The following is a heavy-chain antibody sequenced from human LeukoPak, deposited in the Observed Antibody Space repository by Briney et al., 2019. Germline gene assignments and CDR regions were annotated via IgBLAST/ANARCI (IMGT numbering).Heavy chain of an antibody. CDR3: AELGITMIGGV. CDR1: GFTFSSYS. J-gene: IGHJ6*04. D-gene: IGHD3-10*02. Sequence: GGSLRLSCAASGFTFSSYSMNWVRQAPGKGLEWVSSISSSSSYMYYADSAKGRFTISRDSAKNSLYLQMNSLRAEDTAVYYCAELGITMIGGVWGKGTTVTISS. CDR2: ISSSSSYM. V-gene: IGHV3-21*01.